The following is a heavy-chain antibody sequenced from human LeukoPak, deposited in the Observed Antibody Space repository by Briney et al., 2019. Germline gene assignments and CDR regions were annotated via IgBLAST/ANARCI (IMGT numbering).Heavy chain of an antibody. CDR1: GFTFSNAW. J-gene: IGHJ4*02. D-gene: IGHD3-9*01. V-gene: IGHV3-15*07. CDR2: IKSKTDGGTT. CDR3: AKPFPGHYDILTGYYAPPDY. Sequence: PGGSLRLSCAASGFTFSNAWMNWVRQAPGKGLEWVGRIKSKTDGGTTDCAAPVKGRFTISRDNSKNTLYLQMNSLRAEDTAIYYCAKPFPGHYDILTGYYAPPDYWGQGTLVTVSS.